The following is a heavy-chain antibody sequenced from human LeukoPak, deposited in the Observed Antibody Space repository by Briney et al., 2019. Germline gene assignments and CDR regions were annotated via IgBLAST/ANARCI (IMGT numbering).Heavy chain of an antibody. Sequence: PSETLSLTCTVSGYSISSGYYWGWIRQPPGKGLEWIGSIYHSGSTYYNPSLKSRVTISVDTSKNQFSLKLSSVTAADTAVYYCARVLYSYAYFDYWGQGTLVTVSS. CDR1: GYSISSGYY. CDR3: ARVLYSYAYFDY. J-gene: IGHJ4*02. V-gene: IGHV4-38-2*02. CDR2: IYHSGST. D-gene: IGHD5-18*01.